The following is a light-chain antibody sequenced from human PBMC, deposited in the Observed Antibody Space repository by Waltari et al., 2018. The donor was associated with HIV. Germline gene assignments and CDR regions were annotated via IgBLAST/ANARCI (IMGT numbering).Light chain of an antibody. CDR3: LLSYSGARV. J-gene: IGLJ3*02. Sequence: QAVVTQEPSLTVSPGGTFTLTCGSSTGTVTSGPYPDWFQQKPCQAPRTLNFDTSKKHSWTPARFSGSLLGGKAALTLSGAQPEDEAEYYCLLSYSGARVFGGGTKLTVL. V-gene: IGLV7-46*01. CDR2: DTS. CDR1: TGTVTSGPY.